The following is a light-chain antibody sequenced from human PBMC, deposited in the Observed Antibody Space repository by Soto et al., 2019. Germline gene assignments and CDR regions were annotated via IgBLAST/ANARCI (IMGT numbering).Light chain of an antibody. V-gene: IGLV2-8*01. Sequence: QSALTQPPSASGSPGQSVTISCTGTSSDVGGYNYVPWYQQHPGKAPKVIIYEVSKRPSGVPDRFSGSKSGSTASLIVSGLQAEDEADYYCSSYAVTNIFVFGTGTKVTVL. CDR1: SSDVGGYNY. J-gene: IGLJ1*01. CDR2: EVS. CDR3: SSYAVTNIFV.